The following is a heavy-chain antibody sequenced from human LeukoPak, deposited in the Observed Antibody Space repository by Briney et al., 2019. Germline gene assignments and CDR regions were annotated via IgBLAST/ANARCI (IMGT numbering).Heavy chain of an antibody. D-gene: IGHD3-10*02. CDR2: IYYSGGT. V-gene: IGHV4-59*01. J-gene: IGHJ6*04. Sequence: PSETLSLTCTVSGGSISSYYWSWIRQPPGKGLEWIGYIYYSGGTNYNPSLKSRVTTSVDTSKNQFSLKLSSVTAADTAVYYCAELGITMIGGVWGKGTTVTISS. CDR3: AELGITMIGGV. CDR1: GGSISSYY.